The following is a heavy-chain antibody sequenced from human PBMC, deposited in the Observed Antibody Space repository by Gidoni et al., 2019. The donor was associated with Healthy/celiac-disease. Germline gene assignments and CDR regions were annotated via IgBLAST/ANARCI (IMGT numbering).Heavy chain of an antibody. CDR1: GCTFSSSG. CDR2: ISYDGSNK. D-gene: IGHD2-2*02. J-gene: IGHJ5*02. Sequence: QVQLVESGGGVVQPGRSLRLSCAASGCTFSSSGMHGVRQAPGKGLEWVAVISYDGSNKYYADSVKGRFTISRDNSKNTLYLQMNSMRAEDTAVYYCAKGSGCSSTSCYTGWFDPWGQGTLVTVSS. CDR3: AKGSGCSSTSCYTGWFDP. V-gene: IGHV3-30*18.